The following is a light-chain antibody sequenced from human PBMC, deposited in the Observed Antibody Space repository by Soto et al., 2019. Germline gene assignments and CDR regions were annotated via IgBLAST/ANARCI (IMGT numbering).Light chain of an antibody. J-gene: IGLJ3*02. Sequence: QSVLTQPASVSGSPGQTITISCTGTSSDVGGYNYVSWFQQHPGNAPKLIIYDVSKRPSGVSTRFSGSKSGNTASLTISGLQAEDEADYHCSSYTSSSTLVFGGGTKVTVL. CDR2: DVS. CDR1: SSDVGGYNY. CDR3: SSYTSSSTLV. V-gene: IGLV2-14*03.